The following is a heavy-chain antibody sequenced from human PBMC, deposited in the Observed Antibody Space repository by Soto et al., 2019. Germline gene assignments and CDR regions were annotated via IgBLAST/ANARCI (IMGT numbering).Heavy chain of an antibody. CDR3: ARMVVTAIQIYFDY. CDR2: IYYSGST. D-gene: IGHD2-21*02. J-gene: IGHJ4*02. V-gene: IGHV4-59*01. CDR1: GGSISSYQ. Sequence: QVQLQESGPGLVKPSETLSLTCTVSGGSISSYQWTWIRQAPGKGLEWIGYIYYSGSTNYNPSLKSRVTISVDTSKNQFSLKLTSVTAADTAVYYCARMVVTAIQIYFDYWGQGTLVTVSS.